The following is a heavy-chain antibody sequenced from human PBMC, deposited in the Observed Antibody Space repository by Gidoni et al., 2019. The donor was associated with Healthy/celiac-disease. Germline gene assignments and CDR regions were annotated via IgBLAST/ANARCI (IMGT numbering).Heavy chain of an antibody. CDR2: FDPEDGET. V-gene: IGHV1-24*01. CDR3: ATASFLGVVIKNPGEDAFDI. Sequence: QVQLVQSGAEVKKPGASVKVSCKVSGYTLTELSLHWGRQAPGKGLEWMGGFDPEDGETIYAQKFQGRVTMTEDTSTDTAYMELSSLRSEDTAVYYCATASFLGVVIKNPGEDAFDIWGQGTMVTVSS. CDR1: GYTLTELS. D-gene: IGHD3-3*01. J-gene: IGHJ3*02.